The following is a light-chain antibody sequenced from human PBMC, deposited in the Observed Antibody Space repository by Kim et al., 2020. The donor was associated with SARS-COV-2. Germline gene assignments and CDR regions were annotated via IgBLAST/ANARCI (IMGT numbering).Light chain of an antibody. V-gene: IGKV3-15*01. CDR2: GAY. Sequence: SGCPGGSASLSGKASQSVSSYVAWYQMKPGQAPRVIIFGAYMRASGIPARFSGSGSGTDFTLSISSLQSEDSAFYYCQHYNDWPGTFGQGTKLEI. J-gene: IGKJ2*01. CDR1: QSVSSY. CDR3: QHYNDWPGT.